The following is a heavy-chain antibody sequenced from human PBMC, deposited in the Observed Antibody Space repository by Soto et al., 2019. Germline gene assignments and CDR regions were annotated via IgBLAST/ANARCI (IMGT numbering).Heavy chain of an antibody. V-gene: IGHV3-23*01. CDR2: ISGSGGST. CDR3: AKGMYDYGDYFDS. J-gene: IGHJ4*02. D-gene: IGHD4-17*01. Sequence: EVQLLESGGGLVQPGGSLRLSCAASGFTFYNYDMNWVRQAPGKGLEWVSGISGSGGSTSYADSVNGRFTISKHNSKNTVYLQMSSLRAEDTAVYYCAKGMYDYGDYFDSWAGEPWSPSPQ. CDR1: GFTFYNYD.